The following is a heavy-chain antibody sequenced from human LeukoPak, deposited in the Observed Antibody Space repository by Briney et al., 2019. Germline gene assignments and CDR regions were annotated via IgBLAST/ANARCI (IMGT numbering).Heavy chain of an antibody. J-gene: IGHJ4*01. V-gene: IGHV4-39*01. Sequence: SETLSLTCTVSGASISTSAYYWGWIRQPPGKGLEWIGNIDYRGRTSYNPSLRSRVTISADTSKNQFSLNLNLLTATDAAINYCAHYISLTIMDYWGRGTLVTVSA. CDR1: GASISTSAYY. CDR3: AHYISLTIMDY. D-gene: IGHD3-16*01. CDR2: IDYRGRT.